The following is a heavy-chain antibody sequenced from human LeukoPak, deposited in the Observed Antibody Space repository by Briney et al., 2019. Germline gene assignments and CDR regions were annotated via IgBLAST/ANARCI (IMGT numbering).Heavy chain of an antibody. Sequence: PSETLSLTCTVSGYSISSGYYWGWIRQPPGKGLEWIGSIYHSGSTNYNPSLKSRVTISVDTSKNQFSLKLSSVTAADTAVYYCARWRNAYGDLSNFDYWGQGTLVTVSS. D-gene: IGHD4-17*01. CDR2: IYHSGST. V-gene: IGHV4-38-2*02. CDR3: ARWRNAYGDLSNFDY. J-gene: IGHJ4*02. CDR1: GYSISSGYY.